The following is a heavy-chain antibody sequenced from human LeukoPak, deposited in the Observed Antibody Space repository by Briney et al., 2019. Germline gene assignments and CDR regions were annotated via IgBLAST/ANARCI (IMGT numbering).Heavy chain of an antibody. CDR1: GFTFSSYS. CDR2: ISSSSSYI. J-gene: IGHJ4*02. CDR3: AREIPPHYYDSSGYCPFDY. Sequence: PGGSLRLSCAASGFTFSSYSMNWVRQAPGKGLEWVSSISSSSSYIYYADSVKDRFTISRDNSKNSLYLQMNSLRAEDTAVYYCAREIPPHYYDSSGYCPFDYWGQGTLVTVSS. V-gene: IGHV3-21*01. D-gene: IGHD3-22*01.